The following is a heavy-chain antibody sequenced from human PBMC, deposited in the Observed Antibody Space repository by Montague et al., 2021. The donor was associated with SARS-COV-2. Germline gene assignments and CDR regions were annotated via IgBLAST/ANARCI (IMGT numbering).Heavy chain of an antibody. D-gene: IGHD6-13*01. CDR3: AKDRQLVGDDASDI. V-gene: IGHV3-23*01. Sequence: SLRLSLSASGFTFSSYAMSWVRQAPGKGLEWVSTISISDGNTYYADSVKGRFTISRDKSKSTLYLQMNSLRAEDTAVYYCAKDRQLVGDDASDIWGQGTMVTVSS. CDR1: GFTFSSYA. CDR2: ISISDGNT. J-gene: IGHJ3*02.